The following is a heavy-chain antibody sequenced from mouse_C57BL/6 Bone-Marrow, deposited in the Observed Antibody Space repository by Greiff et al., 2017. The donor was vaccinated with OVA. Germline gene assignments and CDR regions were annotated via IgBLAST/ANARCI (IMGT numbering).Heavy chain of an antibody. Sequence: EVKLMESGPELVKPGASVKIPCKASGYTFTDYNMDWVKQSHGKSLEWIGDINPNNGGTIYNQKFKGKATLTVDKSSSTAYMELRSLTSEDTAVYYCARSEDYYGSSFPFDYWGQGTTLTVSS. CDR1: GYTFTDYN. D-gene: IGHD1-1*01. CDR2: INPNNGGT. J-gene: IGHJ2*01. CDR3: ARSEDYYGSSFPFDY. V-gene: IGHV1-18*01.